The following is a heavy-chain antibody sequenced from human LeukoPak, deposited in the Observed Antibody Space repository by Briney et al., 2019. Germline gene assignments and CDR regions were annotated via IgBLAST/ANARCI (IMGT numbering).Heavy chain of an antibody. V-gene: IGHV1-46*01. CDR3: ARNRGITMVQGVKSWFDP. Sequence: ASVKVSCKASGYTFTSYYMHWVRQAPGQGLEWMGIINPSGGSTSYAQKFQGRVTMTRDTSTSTVYMELSSLRSEDTAVYYCARNRGITMVQGVKSWFDPWGQGTLVTVSS. CDR1: GYTFTSYY. J-gene: IGHJ5*02. D-gene: IGHD3-10*01. CDR2: INPSGGST.